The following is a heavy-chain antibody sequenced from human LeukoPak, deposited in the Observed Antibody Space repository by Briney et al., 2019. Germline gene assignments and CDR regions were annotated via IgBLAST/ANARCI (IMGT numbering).Heavy chain of an antibody. J-gene: IGHJ4*02. V-gene: IGHV3-33*01. D-gene: IGHD4-23*01. CDR3: ARLLGWSLDY. CDR2: ILYDGSNK. CDR1: GFTFSSYG. Sequence: GGSLRLSCAASGFTFSSYGMHWVRQSPGKGLEWVAVILYDGSNKYYADSVKGRFTISRDNSKSTLYLQMNSLRAEDTAVYYCARLLGWSLDYWGQGTLVTVSS.